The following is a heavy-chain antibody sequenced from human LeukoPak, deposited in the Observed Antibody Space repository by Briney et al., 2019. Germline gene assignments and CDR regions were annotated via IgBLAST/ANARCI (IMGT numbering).Heavy chain of an antibody. J-gene: IGHJ4*02. V-gene: IGHV4-59*01. CDR3: ARSTGSTMFIDY. Sequence: SETLSLTCTVSGGSISPYYWSWIRQTPGKGLEWLGYIYYSGNTEYKPSLKSRVAMSVDTSKNQFSLRLSSVTAADTAVYYCARSTGSTMFIDYWGQGTLVTVSS. CDR2: IYYSGNT. CDR1: GGSISPYY. D-gene: IGHD3-10*02.